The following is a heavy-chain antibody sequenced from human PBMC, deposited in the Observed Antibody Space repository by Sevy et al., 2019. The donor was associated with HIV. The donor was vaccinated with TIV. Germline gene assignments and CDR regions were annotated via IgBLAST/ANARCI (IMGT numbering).Heavy chain of an antibody. V-gene: IGHV3-30-3*01. Sequence: GGSLRLSCAASGFTFSSYAMHWVRQAPGKGLEWVAVISYDGSNKYYADSVKGRFTISRDNSKNTLYLQMNSLRAEDTALYYCARDGSGMTPKYFQHWGQGTLVTVSS. CDR1: GFTFSSYA. CDR3: ARDGSGMTPKYFQH. J-gene: IGHJ1*01. D-gene: IGHD3-10*01. CDR2: ISYDGSNK.